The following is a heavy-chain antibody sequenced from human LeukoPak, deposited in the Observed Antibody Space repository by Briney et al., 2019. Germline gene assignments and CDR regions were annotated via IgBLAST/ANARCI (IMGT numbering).Heavy chain of an antibody. CDR1: GGSISSSSYY. CDR2: IYYSGST. D-gene: IGHD4-11*01. CDR3: ARRRTTVTTLYAFDI. Sequence: TSETLSLTCTVSGGSISSSSYYWGWIRQPPGKGLEWIGSIYYSGSTYYNPSLKSRVTISVDTSKNQFSLKLSSVTAADTAVYYCARRRTTVTTLYAFDIWGQGQWSPSLQ. J-gene: IGHJ3*02. V-gene: IGHV4-39*01.